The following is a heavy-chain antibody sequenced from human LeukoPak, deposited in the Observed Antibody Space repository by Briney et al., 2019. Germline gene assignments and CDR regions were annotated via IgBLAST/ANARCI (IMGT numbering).Heavy chain of an antibody. CDR3: ARVGSGDYDY. CDR1: GFAFSSYA. D-gene: IGHD4-17*01. V-gene: IGHV3-64*01. CDR2: ISSNGGST. J-gene: IGHJ4*02. Sequence: GGSLRLSCAASGFAFSSYAMHWVRQAPGKGLEYVSAISSNGGSTYYANSVKGRFTSSRDNSKNTLYLQMGSLRAEDMAVYYCARVGSGDYDYWGQGTLVTVSS.